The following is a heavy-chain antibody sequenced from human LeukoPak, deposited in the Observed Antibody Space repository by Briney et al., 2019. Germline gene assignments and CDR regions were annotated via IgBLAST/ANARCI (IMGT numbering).Heavy chain of an antibody. CDR3: AKPLETVTTLYYFDY. D-gene: IGHD4-17*01. Sequence: GRSLRLSCAASGFTFSSYAMSWVRQAPGKGLEWVSAISGSGGSTYYADSVKGRFTISRDNSKNTLYLQMNSLRAEDTAVYCCAKPLETVTTLYYFDYWGQGTLVTVSS. CDR2: ISGSGGST. CDR1: GFTFSSYA. V-gene: IGHV3-23*01. J-gene: IGHJ4*02.